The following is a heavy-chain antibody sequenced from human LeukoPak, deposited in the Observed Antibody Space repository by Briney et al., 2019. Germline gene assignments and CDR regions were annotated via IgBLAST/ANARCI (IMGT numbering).Heavy chain of an antibody. V-gene: IGHV3-21*01. CDR2: ITSSSSYI. CDR1: GFTFSTYN. Sequence: PGGSLRLSCAAFGFTFSTYNMNWVRQAPGKGLEWVSSITSSSSYIYYTDSLKGRFTISRDDAMNSLYLQMNSLRAEDTAVYYCARASGYYSDGMDVWGRGTTVTVSS. CDR3: ARASGYYSDGMDV. D-gene: IGHD5-12*01. J-gene: IGHJ6*02.